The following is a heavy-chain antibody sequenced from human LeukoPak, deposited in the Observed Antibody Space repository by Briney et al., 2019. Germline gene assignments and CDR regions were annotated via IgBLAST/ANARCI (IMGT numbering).Heavy chain of an antibody. CDR3: AREVGSYSNYFDY. CDR1: GLTFSSYW. Sequence: PGWSLTLSCAASGLTFSSYWIHWLRQAPGKGRVWVSRINSDGNITNYADSVKGRFTISRDNAKNTVYLQMNSLKAEDTAIYYCAREVGSYSNYFDYWGQGTLVTVSS. V-gene: IGHV3-74*01. CDR2: INSDGNIT. J-gene: IGHJ4*02. D-gene: IGHD1-26*01.